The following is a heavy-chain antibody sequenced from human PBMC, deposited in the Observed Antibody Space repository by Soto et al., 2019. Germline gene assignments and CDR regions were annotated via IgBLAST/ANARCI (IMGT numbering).Heavy chain of an antibody. V-gene: IGHV3-21*01. CDR2: IIASSSYI. CDR3: ARGSIVATSLTPFDF. D-gene: IGHD5-12*01. CDR1: GFTFSSYS. Sequence: EVQLVESGGGLVKPGGSLRLSCAASGFTFSSYSMNWVRQAPGKGLEWVSSIIASSSYIYYADSVKGRFTVTRDNAKNSLYLKINSLRDEYTAVYYCARGSIVATSLTPFDFWGQGTLVIVSS. J-gene: IGHJ4*02.